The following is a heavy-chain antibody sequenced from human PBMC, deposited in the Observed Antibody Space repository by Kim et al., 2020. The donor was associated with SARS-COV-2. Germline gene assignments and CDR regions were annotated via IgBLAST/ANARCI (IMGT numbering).Heavy chain of an antibody. Sequence: KFYVDSVEGLFTVSRDNAKNSVYLQMNGLRPEDTAVYYCARDDGFRSIDHWGQGILVTVSS. J-gene: IGHJ4*02. D-gene: IGHD6-25*01. CDR3: ARDDGFRSIDH. V-gene: IGHV3-7*01. CDR2: K.